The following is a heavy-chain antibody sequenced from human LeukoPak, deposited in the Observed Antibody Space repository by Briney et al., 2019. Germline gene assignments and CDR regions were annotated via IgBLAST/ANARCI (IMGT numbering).Heavy chain of an antibody. V-gene: IGHV3-74*01. CDR2: IRGDENEI. Sequence: GGSLRLSCEASGFTFSSHWMHWVRQVPGKGLVWVARIRGDENEIDYADSVKGRFTISRDNAKNTLYLQMNSLRIEDTALYYCAKDRETTGYEHWGQGTLVTVPS. D-gene: IGHD3-9*01. CDR1: GFTFSSHW. J-gene: IGHJ1*01. CDR3: AKDRETTGYEH.